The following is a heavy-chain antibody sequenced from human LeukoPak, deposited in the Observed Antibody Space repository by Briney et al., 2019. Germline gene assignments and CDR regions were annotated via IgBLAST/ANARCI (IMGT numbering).Heavy chain of an antibody. D-gene: IGHD3-3*01. CDR3: ARYYDFWGGYYSDAFDI. V-gene: IGHV4-39*01. CDR1: GGSISSSSYY. Sequence: PPETLSLTCTLSGGSISSSSYYCGWIRQPPGKGLEWIGSIYYSGSTYYNPSLKSRVTISVDTSNNQFSLQLSSVAAADTAVYYCARYYDFWGGYYSDAFDIWGQGTMVTVSS. J-gene: IGHJ3*02. CDR2: IYYSGST.